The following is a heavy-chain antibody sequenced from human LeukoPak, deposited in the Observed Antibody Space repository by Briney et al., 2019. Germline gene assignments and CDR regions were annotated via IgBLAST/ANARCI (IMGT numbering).Heavy chain of an antibody. V-gene: IGHV4-39*07. Sequence: SETLSLTCTVSGGSISSSSYYWGWIRQPPGKGLEWIGEINHSGSTNYNPSLESRVTISIDTSKNQFSLKLSSVTAADTAVFYCARRHAQRYYSYYYMDVWGKGTTVTVSS. CDR2: INHSGST. CDR1: GGSISSSSYY. CDR3: ARRHAQRYYSYYYMDV. D-gene: IGHD3-9*01. J-gene: IGHJ6*03.